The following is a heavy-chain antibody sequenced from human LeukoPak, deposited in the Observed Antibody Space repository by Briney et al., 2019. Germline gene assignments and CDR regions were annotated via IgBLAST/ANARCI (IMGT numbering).Heavy chain of an antibody. CDR2: INHSGST. CDR3: AAAFGSGYYYDFDY. J-gene: IGHJ4*02. Sequence: PSETLSLTCAVYGGSFSGYYWSWIRQPPGKGLEWIGEINHSGSTNYNPSLKSRATISVDTSKNQFSLKLSSVTAADTAVYYCAAAFGSGYYYDFDYWGQGTLVTVSS. V-gene: IGHV4-34*01. CDR1: GGSFSGYY. D-gene: IGHD3-3*01.